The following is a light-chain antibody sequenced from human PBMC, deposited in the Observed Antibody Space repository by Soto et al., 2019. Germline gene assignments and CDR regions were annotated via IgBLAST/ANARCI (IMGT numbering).Light chain of an antibody. V-gene: IGKV3-15*01. Sequence: EIVITQSPATLSVSPGDRATLSCRASQSIRSNLACYQQKPGQAPRLLIYGASTRATGIPARFSGSGSGTDFTLTINSLQAEDVAVYFCQQYLHTPRTFGQGTKVDIK. CDR2: GAS. J-gene: IGKJ1*01. CDR1: QSIRSN. CDR3: QQYLHTPRT.